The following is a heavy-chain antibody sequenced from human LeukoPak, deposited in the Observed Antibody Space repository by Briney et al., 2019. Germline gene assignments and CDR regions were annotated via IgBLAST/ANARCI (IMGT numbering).Heavy chain of an antibody. J-gene: IGHJ6*03. CDR2: INHSGST. V-gene: IGHV4-34*01. D-gene: IGHD2-2*01. CDR3: ARRKYCSSTSCYLDYYYYMDV. Sequence: PSETLSLTCAVYGGSFSGYYWSWIRQPPGKGREWIGEINHSGSTNYNPSLKSRVTISVDTSKNQFSLKLSSVTAADTAVYYCARRKYCSSTSCYLDYYYYMDVWGKGTTVTVSS. CDR1: GGSFSGYY.